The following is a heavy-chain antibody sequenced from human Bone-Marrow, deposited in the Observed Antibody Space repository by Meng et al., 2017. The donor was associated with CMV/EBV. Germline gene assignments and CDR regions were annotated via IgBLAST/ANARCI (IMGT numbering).Heavy chain of an antibody. CDR3: ARAAAGYYYGLAV. D-gene: IGHD6-13*01. CDR2: IYSGGST. V-gene: IGHV3-66*02. CDR1: GFTVSNNY. Sequence: GESLKISCAASGFTVSNNYMNWVRQAPGKGLEWVSVIYSGGSTYYADSVKGRFTISRDNSKNTLYLQMNSLRAEDTAVYYCARAAAGYYYGLAVWGPGNTVNVSS. J-gene: IGHJ6*02.